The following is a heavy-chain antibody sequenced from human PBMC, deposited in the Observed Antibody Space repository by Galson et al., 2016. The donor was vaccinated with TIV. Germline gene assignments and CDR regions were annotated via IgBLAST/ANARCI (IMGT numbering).Heavy chain of an antibody. CDR1: GYTFTGYY. CDR3: ARDSPHSGSYPWFDY. J-gene: IGHJ4*02. D-gene: IGHD1-26*01. Sequence: SVKVSCKASGYTFTGYYMHWVRQAPGQGLEWMGWINPNSGDTKYAQKFQGRVTMTRDTSISTAYMELSRLRSDDTAVYYCARDSPHSGSYPWFDYWGQGTLVTVSS. V-gene: IGHV1-2*02. CDR2: INPNSGDT.